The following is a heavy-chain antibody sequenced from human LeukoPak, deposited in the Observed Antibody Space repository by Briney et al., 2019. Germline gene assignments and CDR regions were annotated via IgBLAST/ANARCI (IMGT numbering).Heavy chain of an antibody. D-gene: IGHD6-13*01. V-gene: IGHV3-30*02. CDR1: GFTFSSYG. J-gene: IGHJ4*02. Sequence: PGGSLRLSCAASGFTFSSYGMHWVRQAPGKGLEWVAFIRYDGSNKYYADSVKGRFTIPRDNSKNTLYLQMNSLRAEDTAVYYCAKDDRSSWYYFDYWGQGTLVTVSS. CDR2: IRYDGSNK. CDR3: AKDDRSSWYYFDY.